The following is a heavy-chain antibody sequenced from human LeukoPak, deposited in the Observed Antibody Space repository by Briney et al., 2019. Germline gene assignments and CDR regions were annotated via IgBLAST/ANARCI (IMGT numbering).Heavy chain of an antibody. J-gene: IGHJ3*02. CDR3: ARPSGSGWNDAFDI. Sequence: SVKVSCKASGGTFSSYAISWVRQAPGQGLEWMGRIIPIFGTANYARKFQGRVTITTDESTSTAYMELSSLRSEDTAVYYCARPSGSGWNDAFDIWGQGTMVTVSS. V-gene: IGHV1-69*05. CDR1: GGTFSSYA. D-gene: IGHD6-25*01. CDR2: IIPIFGTA.